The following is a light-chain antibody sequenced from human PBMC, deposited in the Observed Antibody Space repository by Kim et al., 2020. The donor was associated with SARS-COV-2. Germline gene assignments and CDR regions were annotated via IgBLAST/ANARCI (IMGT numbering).Light chain of an antibody. CDR3: QQYDTDPNT. CDR2: DAS. Sequence: IQMTQSPSTLSASVGDRVTITCRASQSISSWLAWYQQKPGKAPNLLIYDASSLESGVPSRFSGRGSGTEFTLTISSVQPDDFATYYCQQYDTDPNTFGQGTKLEI. CDR1: QSISSW. J-gene: IGKJ2*01. V-gene: IGKV1-5*01.